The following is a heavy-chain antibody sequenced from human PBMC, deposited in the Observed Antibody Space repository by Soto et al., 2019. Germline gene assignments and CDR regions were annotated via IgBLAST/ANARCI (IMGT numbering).Heavy chain of an antibody. CDR1: GSTFSNDC. CDR3: ARGGPTSADYYYGMDV. J-gene: IGHJ6*02. CDR2: ISAYNGNT. D-gene: IGHD3-10*01. Sequence: GSVQVSCQASGSTFSNDCINWLRQAPGQGLEWMGWISAYNGNTEYAQNFQGRVTMTTDTSTSTAYMELRSLRSDDTAVYSCARGGPTSADYYYGMDVWGLGNTVTVSS. V-gene: IGHV1-18*01.